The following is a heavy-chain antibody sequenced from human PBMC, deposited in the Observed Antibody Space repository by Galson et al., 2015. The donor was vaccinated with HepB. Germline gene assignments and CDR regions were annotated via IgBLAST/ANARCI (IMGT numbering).Heavy chain of an antibody. CDR2: ISSSSSYT. CDR1: GFTFSSYG. J-gene: IGHJ4*02. D-gene: IGHD6-25*01. CDR3: ARGRLLDY. V-gene: IGHV3-11*06. Sequence: SLRLSCAASGFTFSSYGMSWIRQAPGKGLEWVSYISSSSSYTNYADSVKGRFTISRDNAKNSLYLQMNSLRAEDTAVYYCARGRLLDYWGQGTLVTVSS.